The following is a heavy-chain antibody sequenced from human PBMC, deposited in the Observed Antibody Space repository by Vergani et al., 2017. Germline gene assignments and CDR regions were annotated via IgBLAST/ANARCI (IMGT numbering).Heavy chain of an antibody. CDR2: ISGSGGST. CDR1: GFTFSSYA. J-gene: IGHJ4*02. Sequence: DVDLVESGGGFVQPGGSRRLSCAASGFTFSSYAMSWVRQAPGKGLEWVSAISGSGGSTYYADSVKGRFTISRDNSKNTLYLQMNSLRAEDTAVYYCAKAQGIVVVPAAAGFIDYWGQGTLVTVSS. CDR3: AKAQGIVVVPAAAGFIDY. V-gene: IGHV3-23*04. D-gene: IGHD2-2*01.